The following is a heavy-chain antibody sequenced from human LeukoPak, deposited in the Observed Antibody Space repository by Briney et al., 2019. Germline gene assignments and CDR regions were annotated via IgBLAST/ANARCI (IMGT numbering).Heavy chain of an antibody. V-gene: IGHV3-73*01. CDR3: TRHRRIQLRMDYYGMDV. D-gene: IGHD5-18*01. J-gene: IGHJ6*02. Sequence: QSGGSLRLSCAASGFTFSGSAMHWVRQASGKGLEWVGRIRSKANSYATAYAASVKGRFTISRDDSKNTAYLQMNSLKTEDTAVYYCTRHRRIQLRMDYYGMDVWGQGTTVTVSS. CDR1: GFTFSGSA. CDR2: IRSKANSYAT.